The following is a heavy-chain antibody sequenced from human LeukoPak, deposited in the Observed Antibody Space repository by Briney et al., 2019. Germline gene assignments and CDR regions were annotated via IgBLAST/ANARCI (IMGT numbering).Heavy chain of an antibody. D-gene: IGHD3-16*02. Sequence: PGGSLRLSCAASGFTFSSYGMSWVRQAPGKGLEWVSAISGSGGSTYYADSVKGRFTISRDNSKNTLYLQMNSLRAEDTAVYYCAKAGRGSYRSIRGYFDYWGQGTLVTVSS. CDR2: ISGSGGST. J-gene: IGHJ4*02. CDR1: GFTFSSYG. V-gene: IGHV3-23*01. CDR3: AKAGRGSYRSIRGYFDY.